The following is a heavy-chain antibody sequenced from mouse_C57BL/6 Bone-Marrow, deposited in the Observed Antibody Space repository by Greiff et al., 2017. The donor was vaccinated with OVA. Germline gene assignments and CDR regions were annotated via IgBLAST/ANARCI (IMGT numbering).Heavy chain of an antibody. CDR1: GYTFTSYG. Sequence: VQLQQSGAELARPGASVKLSCKASGYTFTSYGISWVKQRTGQGLEWIGEIYPRSGNTYYNEKFKGKATLTADKSSSTAYMELRSLTSEDSAVYFCARRGYDGYLYYFDYWGQGTTLTVSS. CDR2: IYPRSGNT. CDR3: ARRGYDGYLYYFDY. D-gene: IGHD2-3*01. V-gene: IGHV1-81*01. J-gene: IGHJ2*01.